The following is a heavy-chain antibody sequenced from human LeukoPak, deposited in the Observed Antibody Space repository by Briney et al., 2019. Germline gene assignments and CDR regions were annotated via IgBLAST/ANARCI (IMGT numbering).Heavy chain of an antibody. CDR1: GFTFSDYY. CDR2: ISSSGSTI. Sequence: PGGSLRLSCAASGFTFSDYYMSWIRQAPGKGLEWVSYISSSGSTIYYADSVKGRFTISRDNAKNSLYLQMNSLRAEDTAVYYCAKDLVPWQGDKAVDYDSSGYYLDYWGQGTLVTVSS. J-gene: IGHJ4*02. CDR3: AKDLVPWQGDKAVDYDSSGYYLDY. D-gene: IGHD3-22*01. V-gene: IGHV3-11*01.